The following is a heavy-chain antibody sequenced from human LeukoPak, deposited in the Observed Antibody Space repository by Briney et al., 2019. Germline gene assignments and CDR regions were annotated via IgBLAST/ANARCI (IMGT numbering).Heavy chain of an antibody. CDR1: GFIFSTYW. D-gene: IGHD6-19*01. CDR3: ARSSGWFLTD. V-gene: IGHV3-7*01. J-gene: IGHJ3*01. Sequence: GGSLRLSCAASGFIFSTYWMTWVRQAPGKGLEWVANIKQDGSEKYYVDSVQGRFTISRDNAKNPLYLQMNSLRAEDTAVYYCARSSGWFLTDWGQGTMVTVSS. CDR2: IKQDGSEK.